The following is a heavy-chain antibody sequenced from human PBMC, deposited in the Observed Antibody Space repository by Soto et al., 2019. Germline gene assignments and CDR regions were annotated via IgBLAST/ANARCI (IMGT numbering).Heavy chain of an antibody. CDR3: AKDAVAYNGEWDWFDL. CDR1: GFTFKNFA. CDR2: IGGSGSGA. D-gene: IGHD3-10*01. J-gene: IGHJ5*02. Sequence: GGSLRLSCAASGFTFKNFAMRWVRQAPGKAMEWVSAIGGSGSGASYADSVKGRFTVSRDDSKSTLYLQMSGLRVDDTALYYSAKDAVAYNGEWDWFDLWGQGTLVTVSS. V-gene: IGHV3-23*01.